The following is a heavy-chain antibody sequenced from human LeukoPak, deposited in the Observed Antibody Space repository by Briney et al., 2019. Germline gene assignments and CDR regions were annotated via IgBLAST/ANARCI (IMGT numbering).Heavy chain of an antibody. CDR1: GYTFTGYY. J-gene: IGHJ4*02. Sequence: ASVRVSCKASGYTFTGYYMHWVRQAPGQGLEWMGRINPNSGGTNYAQKFQGRVTMTRDTSISTAYMELSRLRSDDTAVYYCARGLDILTGYYEYYFDYWGQGTLVTVSP. D-gene: IGHD3-9*01. CDR3: ARGLDILTGYYEYYFDY. V-gene: IGHV1-2*06. CDR2: INPNSGGT.